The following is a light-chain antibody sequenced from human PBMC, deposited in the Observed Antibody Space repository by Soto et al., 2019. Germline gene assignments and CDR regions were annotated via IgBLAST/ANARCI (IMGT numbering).Light chain of an antibody. Sequence: DIPMTQSPSSLSASVGDRVTITCRASQSISSYLNWYQQKPGKAPNLLIYAASSLQSGVPSRFSGSGSGTDFTLTISSLQPEDFATYYCQQSCSTLWTFGQGTKVEIK. J-gene: IGKJ1*01. CDR3: QQSCSTLWT. V-gene: IGKV1-39*01. CDR2: AAS. CDR1: QSISSY.